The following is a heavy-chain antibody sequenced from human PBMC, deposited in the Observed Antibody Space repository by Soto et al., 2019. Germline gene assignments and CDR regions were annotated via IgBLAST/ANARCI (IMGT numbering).Heavy chain of an antibody. J-gene: IGHJ4*02. D-gene: IGHD1-26*01. CDR3: AKEGGLSGSYYISSSYYFDY. CDR1: GFTCSSYY. CDR2: IGTAGDT. V-gene: IGHV3-13*04. Sequence: GGSLRLSCAASGFTCSSYYMHWVRQATGKGLEWVAAIGTAGDTYYPGSVKGRVTISRDTSKNTLYLQMNSLRAEDTSVYYCAKEGGLSGSYYISSSYYFDYWGQGTLVTVSS.